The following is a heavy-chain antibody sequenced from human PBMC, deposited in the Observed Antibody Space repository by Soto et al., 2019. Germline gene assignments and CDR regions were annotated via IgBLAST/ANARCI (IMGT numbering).Heavy chain of an antibody. CDR2: ISAYNGNT. J-gene: IGHJ6*02. CDR3: ARARGPYCISTSYEVYYYYYGMDV. CDR1: GYTFTGDG. V-gene: IGHV1-18*01. Sequence: ASVKVSCKASGYTFTGDGIGWVRQAPGQGLEWMGWISAYNGNTNYAQKLQGRVTMTTDTSTSTAYMELRSLRSDDTAVYYCARARGPYCISTSYEVYYYYYGMDVWGQGTTVTVSS. D-gene: IGHD2-2*01.